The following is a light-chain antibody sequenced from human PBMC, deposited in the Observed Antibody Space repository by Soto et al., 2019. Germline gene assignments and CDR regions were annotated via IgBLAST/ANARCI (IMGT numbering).Light chain of an antibody. CDR2: AAS. CDR3: LQDYRYPPWT. V-gene: IGKV1-6*01. Sequence: ATQMTQSPSSLSASVGDRITITCRASRDIGSDLSWYQQKPGKAPTLLIYAASSLQTGVPSRFSGSGSGTDFTLTISSLQPEDFATYYCLQDYRYPPWTFGQGTKVDI. CDR1: RDIGSD. J-gene: IGKJ1*01.